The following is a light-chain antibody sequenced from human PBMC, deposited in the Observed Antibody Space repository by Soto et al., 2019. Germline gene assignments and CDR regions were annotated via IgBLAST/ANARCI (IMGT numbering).Light chain of an antibody. Sequence: EIVLTQSPGTLSLSPGERATLSCRASQSVSRSFLAWYQQKPGQAPRLLIYGASSRATGIPDRFSGSGSGTDFTLTISRLDPEDFAVYYCQQYDSSPWTFGQGTMVEIK. J-gene: IGKJ1*01. CDR1: QSVSRSF. CDR3: QQYDSSPWT. V-gene: IGKV3-20*01. CDR2: GAS.